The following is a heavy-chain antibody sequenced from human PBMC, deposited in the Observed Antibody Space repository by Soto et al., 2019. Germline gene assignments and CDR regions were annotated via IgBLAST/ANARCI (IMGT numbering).Heavy chain of an antibody. V-gene: IGHV4-39*01. D-gene: IGHD6-6*01. CDR2: IYYSGST. CDR1: GGSISSSSYY. J-gene: IGHJ6*03. CDR3: ASTDGIAARPEYYYYYMDV. Sequence: QLQLQESGPGLVKPSETLSLTCTVSGGSISSSSYYWGWIRQPPGKGLEWIGSIYYSGSTYYNPSLKSRVTISVDTSKNQFSLKLSSVTAADTAVYYCASTDGIAARPEYYYYYMDVWGKGTTVTVSS.